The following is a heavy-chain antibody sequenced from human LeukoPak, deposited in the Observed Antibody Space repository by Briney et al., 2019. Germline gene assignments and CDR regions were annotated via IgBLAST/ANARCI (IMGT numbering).Heavy chain of an antibody. D-gene: IGHD6-13*01. J-gene: IGHJ4*02. CDR2: ISYDGSNK. V-gene: IGHV3-30*03. CDR1: GFTFSSYA. CDR3: ARDTDSWYFDY. Sequence: PGRSLRLSCAASGFTFSSYAMHWVRQAPGKGLEWVAVISYDGSNKYYADFVKGRFTISRDNSKNTLYLQMNSLRAEDTAVYYCARDTDSWYFDYWGQGTLVTVSS.